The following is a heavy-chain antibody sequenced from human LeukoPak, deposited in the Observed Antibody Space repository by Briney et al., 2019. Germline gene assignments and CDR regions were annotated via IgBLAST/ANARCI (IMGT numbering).Heavy chain of an antibody. D-gene: IGHD6-19*01. CDR2: ISSSGTTI. J-gene: IGHJ4*02. CDR1: GFTFSDYY. CDR3: ARESVGSGWYRAVGRNFDY. Sequence: GGSLRLSCAASGFTFSDYYMNWIRQAPGKGLEWVSDISSSGTTIHYADSVMGRFTISRDNAKNSLYLQMDSLRAEDTAVYYCARESVGSGWYRAVGRNFDYWGQGTLVTVSS. V-gene: IGHV3-11*04.